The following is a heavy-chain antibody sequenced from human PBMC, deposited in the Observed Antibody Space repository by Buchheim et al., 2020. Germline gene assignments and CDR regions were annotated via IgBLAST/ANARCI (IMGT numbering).Heavy chain of an antibody. CDR1: GGSISSSSYY. CDR3: ARQVPVYYYYYGMDV. J-gene: IGHJ6*02. V-gene: IGHV4-39*01. Sequence: QLQLQESGPGLVKPSETLSLTCTVSGGSISSSSYYWGWIRQPPGKGLEWIGSIYYSGSTYYNPSLKSRVTISVDTSKNQFSLKLSSVTAADTAVYYCARQVPVYYYYYGMDVWGQGTT. CDR2: IYYSGST.